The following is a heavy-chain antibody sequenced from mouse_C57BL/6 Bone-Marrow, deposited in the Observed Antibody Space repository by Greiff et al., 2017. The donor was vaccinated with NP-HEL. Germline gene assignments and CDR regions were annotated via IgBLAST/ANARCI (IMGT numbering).Heavy chain of an antibody. J-gene: IGHJ2*01. V-gene: IGHV5-6*01. CDR3: AREEFYYFGC. CDR2: ISSGGSYT. Sequence: EVQLVESGGDLVKPGGSLKLSCAASGFTFSSYGMSWVRQTPDKRLEWVATISSGGSYTYYPDSVKGRFTISRDNAKNTLYLQLSSLKSEDTAMYYCAREEFYYFGCWGQGTTLTVAS. CDR1: GFTFSSYG.